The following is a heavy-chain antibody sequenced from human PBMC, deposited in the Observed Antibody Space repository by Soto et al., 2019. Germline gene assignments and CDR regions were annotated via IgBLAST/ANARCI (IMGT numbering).Heavy chain of an antibody. J-gene: IGHJ4*02. Sequence: EVQLLESGGGLVQPGGSLRLSCAASGFTFSSYAMSWVRQAPGKGLEWVSAISGSGGSTYYAASVKGRFTISRDNSKNTLYLQMNSLRAEDTAVYYCAKDLVSGSSSWHTYYFDYWGQGTLVTVSS. V-gene: IGHV3-23*01. CDR3: AKDLVSGSSSWHTYYFDY. CDR2: ISGSGGST. D-gene: IGHD6-13*01. CDR1: GFTFSSYA.